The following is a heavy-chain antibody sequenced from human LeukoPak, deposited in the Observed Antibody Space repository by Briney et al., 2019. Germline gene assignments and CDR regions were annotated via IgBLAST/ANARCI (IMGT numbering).Heavy chain of an antibody. J-gene: IGHJ4*02. CDR3: ARQRATWTFDY. V-gene: IGHV4-59*08. D-gene: IGHD1-26*01. Sequence: MSSETLSLTCTVSGGSISSYYWSWIRQPPGKGLEWIGYIYYSGSTNYNPSLKSRVTISVDTSKNQFSLKLSSVTAADSAVYYCARQRATWTFDYWGQGTLVTVSS. CDR2: IYYSGST. CDR1: GGSISSYY.